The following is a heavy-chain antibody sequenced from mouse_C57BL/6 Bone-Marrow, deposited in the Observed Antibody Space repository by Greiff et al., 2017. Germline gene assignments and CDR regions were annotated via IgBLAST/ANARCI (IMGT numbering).Heavy chain of an antibody. D-gene: IGHD2-4*01. Sequence: QVQLQQPGAELVKPGASVKMSCKASGYTFTSYWITWVKQRPGQGLEWIGDIYPGSGSTNYNEKFKSKATLTVDTSSSTAYMQLSSLTSEDSAVYYCANDYDEGTWFAYWGQGTLVTVSA. V-gene: IGHV1-55*01. CDR2: IYPGSGST. J-gene: IGHJ3*01. CDR1: GYTFTSYW. CDR3: ANDYDEGTWFAY.